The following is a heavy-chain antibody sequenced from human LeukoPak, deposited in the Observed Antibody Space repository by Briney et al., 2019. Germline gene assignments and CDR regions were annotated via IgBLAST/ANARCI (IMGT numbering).Heavy chain of an antibody. J-gene: IGHJ4*02. CDR1: GGSITTSTYY. V-gene: IGHV4-39*01. D-gene: IGHD3-16*01. Sequence: KPSETLSLTCTVSGGSITTSTYYWGWIRQPLGKRLEWIGSVYYTGSTYYNPSLKSRVTISVDTSKNQFSLKLNSVTAADTAVYYCARRFGVTPDYWGQGTLVTVSS. CDR2: VYYTGST. CDR3: ARRFGVTPDY.